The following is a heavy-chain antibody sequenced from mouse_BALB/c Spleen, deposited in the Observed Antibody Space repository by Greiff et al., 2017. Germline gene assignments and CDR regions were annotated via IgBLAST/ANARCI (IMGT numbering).Heavy chain of an antibody. J-gene: IGHJ1*01. Sequence: DVQLQESGAELVKPGASVKLSCTASGFNIKDTYMHWVKQRPEQGLEWIGRIDPANGNTKYDPKFQGKATITADTSSNTAYLQLSSLTSEDTAVYYCARYYGSSHWYFDVWGAGTTVTVSS. CDR1: GFNIKDTY. V-gene: IGHV14-3*02. CDR3: ARYYGSSHWYFDV. D-gene: IGHD1-1*01. CDR2: IDPANGNT.